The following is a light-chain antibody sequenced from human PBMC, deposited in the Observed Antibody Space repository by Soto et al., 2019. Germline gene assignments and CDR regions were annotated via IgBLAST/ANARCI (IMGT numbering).Light chain of an antibody. Sequence: DIQMTQSPSTLSASVRDRVTITCRASQSIGSWLAWYQQKPGKAPKLLMYKASTLESGVPSRFSGSGSETDFTLTIISLQPDDFATYFCQHYYTYPWTFGEGTKVEI. CDR1: QSIGSW. CDR2: KAS. CDR3: QHYYTYPWT. J-gene: IGKJ1*01. V-gene: IGKV1-5*03.